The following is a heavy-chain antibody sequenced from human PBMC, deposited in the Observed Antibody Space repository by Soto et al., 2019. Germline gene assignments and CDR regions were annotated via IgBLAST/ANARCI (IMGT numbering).Heavy chain of an antibody. J-gene: IGHJ6*02. CDR2: IYFSGNT. CDR1: GVSVSSDIYF. Sequence: QVQLQASGPGLVKPSQTLSLPCSVSGVSVSSDIYFWSWIRHHPGTGLAWIGYIYFSGNTYSNPSLGCRVTISLDTSTNHCSLRLRSVTPADTAVYYGARCPVGVGPAANYGLDVWGQVTTVTVS. V-gene: IGHV4-31*03. D-gene: IGHD2-2*01. CDR3: ARCPVGVGPAANYGLDV.